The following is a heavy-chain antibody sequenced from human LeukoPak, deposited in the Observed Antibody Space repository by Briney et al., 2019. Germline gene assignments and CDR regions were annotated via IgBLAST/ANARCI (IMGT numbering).Heavy chain of an antibody. CDR1: GFTFSSYE. CDR2: ISSSGSTI. Sequence: GGSLRLSCAASGFTFSSYEMNWVRQAPGKGLEWVSYISSSGSTIYYADSVKGRFTISRDNAENSLYLQMNSLRAEDTALYYCTRIRSGSQEYWGQGTLVTVSS. D-gene: IGHD1-26*01. J-gene: IGHJ4*02. V-gene: IGHV3-48*03. CDR3: TRIRSGSQEY.